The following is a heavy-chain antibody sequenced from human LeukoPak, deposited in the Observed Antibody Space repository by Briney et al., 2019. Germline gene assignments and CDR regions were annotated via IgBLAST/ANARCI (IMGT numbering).Heavy chain of an antibody. D-gene: IGHD4-17*01. CDR2: IKSRSDGGTT. CDR3: TTPLTTVTTLPFDS. J-gene: IGHJ4*02. Sequence: GGSLRLSCAASGITFTNAWMSWVRQAPGKGLEWVARIKSRSDGGTTDYATPVKGRFTISRDDSKATVYLQMNSLKTEDTGVYYCTTPLTTVTTLPFDSWGQGTLVTVSS. V-gene: IGHV3-15*01. CDR1: GITFTNAW.